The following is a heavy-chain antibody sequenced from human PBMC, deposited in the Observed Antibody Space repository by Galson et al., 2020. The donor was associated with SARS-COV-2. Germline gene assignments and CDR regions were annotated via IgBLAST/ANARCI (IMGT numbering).Heavy chain of an antibody. CDR2: ISSSSSTI. Sequence: GGSLRLSCAASGFTFSSYSMNWVRQAPGKGLEWVSYISSSSSTIYYADSVKGRFTISRDNAKNSLYLQMNSLRAEDTAVYYCAGELRYFDWLPTGFDYWGQGTLVTVSS. V-gene: IGHV3-48*01. J-gene: IGHJ4*02. D-gene: IGHD3-9*01. CDR3: AGELRYFDWLPTGFDY. CDR1: GFTFSSYS.